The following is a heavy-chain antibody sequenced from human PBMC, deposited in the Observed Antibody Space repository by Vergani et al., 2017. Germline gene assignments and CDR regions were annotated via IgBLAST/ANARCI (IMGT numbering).Heavy chain of an antibody. CDR2: ISSSSSTI. CDR1: GFTFSSYS. J-gene: IGHJ3*02. Sequence: EVQLLESGGGLVQPGGSLRLSCAASGFTFSSYSMNWVRQAPGKGLEWVSYISSSSSTIYYADSVKGRFTISRDNAKNSLYLQMNSLRDEDTAAYYCARVAVVVVAATVFDAFDIWGQGTMVTVSS. V-gene: IGHV3-48*02. D-gene: IGHD2-15*01. CDR3: ARVAVVVVAATVFDAFDI.